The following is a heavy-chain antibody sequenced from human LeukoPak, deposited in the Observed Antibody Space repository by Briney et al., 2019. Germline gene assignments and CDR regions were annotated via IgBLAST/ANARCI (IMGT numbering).Heavy chain of an antibody. J-gene: IGHJ6*03. D-gene: IGHD2-2*01. V-gene: IGHV3-33*01. CDR2: IWYDGSNK. CDR1: GFTFSSYG. Sequence: GRSLRLSCAASGFTFSSYGMHWVRQAPGKGLEWVEVIWYDGSNKYYADSVKGRFTISRDNSKNTLYLQMNSLRAEDTAVYYCARVVGREVPAAMPGAYYYMDVWGKGTTVTVSS. CDR3: ARVVGREVPAAMPGAYYYMDV.